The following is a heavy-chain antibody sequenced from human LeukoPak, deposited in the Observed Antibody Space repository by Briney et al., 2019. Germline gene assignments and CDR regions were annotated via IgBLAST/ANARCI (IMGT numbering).Heavy chain of an antibody. CDR1: GFTFSSYA. CDR3: EKPRGVGANWFDP. D-gene: IGHD1-26*01. Sequence: GGSLRLSCAASGFTFSSYAMSWVRQAPGKGLEWVSAISGSGGSTYYADSVKCRFTISRDHSKNTLYLQMNSLIAEDTAVYYCEKPRGVGANWFDPWGQGTLVTVSS. CDR2: ISGSGGST. V-gene: IGHV3-23*01. J-gene: IGHJ5*02.